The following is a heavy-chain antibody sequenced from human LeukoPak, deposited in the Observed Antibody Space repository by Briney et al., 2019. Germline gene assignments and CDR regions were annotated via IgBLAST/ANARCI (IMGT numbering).Heavy chain of an antibody. J-gene: IGHJ4*02. D-gene: IGHD2-2*02. CDR3: ARDRCSSTSCYTELDY. CDR2: IIPIFGTA. Sequence: ASVKVSCKASGGTFSSYAISWVRQAPGQGLEWMGGIIPIFGTANYAQKFQGRVTITTDESTSTAYMELSSLGSEDTAVYYCARDRCSSTSCYTELDYWGQGTLVTVSS. CDR1: GGTFSSYA. V-gene: IGHV1-69*05.